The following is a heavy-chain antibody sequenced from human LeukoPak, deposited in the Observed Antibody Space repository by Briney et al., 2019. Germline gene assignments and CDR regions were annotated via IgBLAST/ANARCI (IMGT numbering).Heavy chain of an antibody. J-gene: IGHJ3*02. V-gene: IGHV4-38-2*01. CDR1: DYSIRSGYY. Sequence: PSETLSLTRDVSDYSIRSGYYWGWIRQPPGKGLEWIGSLYHSGSAYYSPSLKSRVTISLDTSNNELSLRLSSVTAADTAIYYCARQNIVAVVAATPGAFDIWGQGTLVTVSS. D-gene: IGHD2-15*01. CDR3: ARQNIVAVVAATPGAFDI. CDR2: LYHSGSA.